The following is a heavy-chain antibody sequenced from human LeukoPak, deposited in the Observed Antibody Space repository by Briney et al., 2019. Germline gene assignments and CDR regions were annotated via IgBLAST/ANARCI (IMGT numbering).Heavy chain of an antibody. J-gene: IGHJ5*02. D-gene: IGHD6-13*01. CDR1: GGSISSSSYY. CDR2: IYYSGST. V-gene: IGHV4-39*07. CDR3: ARDFGAAAGTDWFDP. Sequence: SETLSLTCTVSGGSISSSSYYWGWIRQPPGKGLEWIGSIYYSGSTYYNPSLKSRVTISVDTSKNQFSLKLSSVTAADTAVYYCARDFGAAAGTDWFDPWGQGTLVTVSS.